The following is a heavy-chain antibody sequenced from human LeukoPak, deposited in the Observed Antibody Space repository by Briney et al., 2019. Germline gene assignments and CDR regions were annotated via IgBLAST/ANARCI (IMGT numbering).Heavy chain of an antibody. D-gene: IGHD6-6*01. CDR3: AREEQLVGFYYYMDV. J-gene: IGHJ6*03. V-gene: IGHV3-66*01. Sequence: GGSLRLSCAASGFTVSSNYMSWVRQAPGKGLEWVSVIYSGGSTYYADSVKGRFTISRDNSKNTLYLQMNSLRTEDTAVYYCAREEQLVGFYYYMDVWGKGTTVTVSS. CDR2: IYSGGST. CDR1: GFTVSSNY.